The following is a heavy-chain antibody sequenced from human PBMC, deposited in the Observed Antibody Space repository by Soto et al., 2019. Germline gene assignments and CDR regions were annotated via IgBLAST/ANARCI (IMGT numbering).Heavy chain of an antibody. V-gene: IGHV2-5*02. D-gene: IGHD3-3*01. Sequence: SGPTLVNPTQTLTLTCTFSGFSLSTSGVGVGWIRQPPGKALEWLALIYWDDDKRYSPSLKSRLTITKDTSKNQVVLTMTNMDPVDTATYYCAHSLYKMFFFGVVIPNWFDFWGQGTLVTVSS. CDR1: GFSLSTSGVG. CDR2: IYWDDDK. J-gene: IGHJ5*01. CDR3: AHSLYKMFFFGVVIPNWFDF.